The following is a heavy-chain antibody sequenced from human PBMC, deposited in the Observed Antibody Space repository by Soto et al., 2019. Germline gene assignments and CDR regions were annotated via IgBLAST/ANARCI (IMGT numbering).Heavy chain of an antibody. CDR1: GGSISSYY. D-gene: IGHD3-9*01. CDR3: ARLKYDILTGYYNFFDY. Sequence: PSETLSLTCTVSGGSISSYYWSWIRQPPGKGLEWIGYIYYSGSTNYNPSLKSRVTISVDTSKNQFSLKLSSVTAADTAVYYCARLKYDILTGYYNFFDYWGQGTLVTV. J-gene: IGHJ4*02. CDR2: IYYSGST. V-gene: IGHV4-59*08.